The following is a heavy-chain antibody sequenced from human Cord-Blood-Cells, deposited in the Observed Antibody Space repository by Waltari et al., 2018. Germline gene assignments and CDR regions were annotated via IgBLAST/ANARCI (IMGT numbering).Heavy chain of an antibody. CDR1: GGTFSSYA. CDR3: ARDRTYGSSTSCEDAFDI. V-gene: IGHV1-69*06. J-gene: IGHJ3*02. Sequence: SSVKVSCKASGGTFSSYAISWVRQAPGQGLEWMGGIIPIFGTANYAQKFQGRVTITADKSTSTAYMELSSLRSEDTAVYYCARDRTYGSSTSCEDAFDIWGQGTMVTVSS. D-gene: IGHD2-2*01. CDR2: IIPIFGTA.